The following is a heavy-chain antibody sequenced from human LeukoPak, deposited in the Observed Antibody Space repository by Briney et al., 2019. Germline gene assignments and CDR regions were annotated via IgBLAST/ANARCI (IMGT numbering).Heavy chain of an antibody. CDR1: GYTFTGYY. J-gene: IGHJ6*02. Sequence: ASVKVSCKASGYTFTGYYMHWVRQAPGQGLEWMGWINPNSGGTNYAQKFQGRVTITADKSTSTAYMELSSLRSEDTAVYYCARSPSIEQLVPYGMDVWGQGTTVTVSS. CDR3: ARSPSIEQLVPYGMDV. V-gene: IGHV1-2*02. CDR2: INPNSGGT. D-gene: IGHD6-13*01.